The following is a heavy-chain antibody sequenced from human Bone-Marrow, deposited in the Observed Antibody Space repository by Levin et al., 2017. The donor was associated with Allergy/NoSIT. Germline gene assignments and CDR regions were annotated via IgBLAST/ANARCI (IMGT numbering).Heavy chain of an antibody. CDR2: IYYSGST. V-gene: IGHV4-39*01. Sequence: SQTLSLTCTVSGGSISSSRYYWGWIRQPPGKGLEWIGTIYYSGSTYYNPSLKSRVTISADMSKNQFSLKLSSVTAAAPAVYYCARHELGYSSSWHYWGQGGLVIVSS. CDR1: GGSISSSRYY. J-gene: IGHJ4*02. CDR3: ARHELGYSSSWHY. D-gene: IGHD6-13*01.